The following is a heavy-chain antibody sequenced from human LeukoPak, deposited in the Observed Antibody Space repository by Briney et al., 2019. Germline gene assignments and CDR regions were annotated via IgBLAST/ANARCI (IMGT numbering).Heavy chain of an antibody. CDR3: AKGLWYSSGWCYDY. CDR1: GFTFDDYG. Sequence: GGSLRLSCAASGFTFDDYGMSWVRQAPGKGLEWVSAISGSGGSTYYADSVKGRFTISRDNSKNTLYLQMNSLRAEDTAVYYCAKGLWYSSGWCYDYWGQGTLVTVSS. J-gene: IGHJ4*02. V-gene: IGHV3-23*01. CDR2: ISGSGGST. D-gene: IGHD6-19*01.